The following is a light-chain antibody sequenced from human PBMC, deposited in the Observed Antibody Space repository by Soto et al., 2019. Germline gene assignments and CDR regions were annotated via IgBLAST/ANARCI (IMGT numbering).Light chain of an antibody. CDR2: GAS. J-gene: IGKJ1*01. CDR1: QSVSSNY. V-gene: IGKV3-20*01. Sequence: ENVLTQSPGTLSLYPGERATLSCRASQSVSSNYLAWYQQKPGQAPRLLIYGASSRATGIPNRFSGSGSGTDFTLTISRLEPEDFAVYYCQQYGNSPQTFGQGTMVDIK. CDR3: QQYGNSPQT.